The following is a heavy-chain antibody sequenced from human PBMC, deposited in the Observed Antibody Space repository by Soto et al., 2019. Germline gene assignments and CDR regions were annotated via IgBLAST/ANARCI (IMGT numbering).Heavy chain of an antibody. CDR1: GFTFGYFT. J-gene: IGHJ4*02. CDR2: IRSKDYGGTT. V-gene: IGHV3-49*02. CDR3: TRDIACFDS. Sequence: LGLSVATSGFTFGYFTMYLVRQAPGRGLEWVGFIRSKDYGGTTEYATSVKGRFAISRDDSKGIEYLQMNSLKIEDTAVYYCTRDIACFDSWAQGSMVT.